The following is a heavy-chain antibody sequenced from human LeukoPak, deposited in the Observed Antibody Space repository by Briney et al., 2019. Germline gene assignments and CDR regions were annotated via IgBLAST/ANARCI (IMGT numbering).Heavy chain of an antibody. D-gene: IGHD1-26*01. V-gene: IGHV3-23*01. Sequence: PGGSLRLSCAASGFTFSNYAMTWVRQAPGKGLEWVSVISESDGRTFYADSVKGRFTISRDNSKNTLYLQMNSLRAEDTAIYYCAKDWQIVGAWGQGTLVTVSS. CDR1: GFTFSNYA. J-gene: IGHJ4*02. CDR3: AKDWQIVGA. CDR2: ISESDGRT.